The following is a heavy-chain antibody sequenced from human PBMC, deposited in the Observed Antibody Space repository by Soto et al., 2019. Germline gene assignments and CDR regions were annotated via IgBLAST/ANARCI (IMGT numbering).Heavy chain of an antibody. J-gene: IGHJ6*02. CDR3: ARRSTLSYHAIDA. D-gene: IGHD3-10*01. CDR1: GFTFTSYE. V-gene: IGHV3-30-3*01. CDR2: ISYDGSNK. Sequence: SLSCAASGFTFTSYEMHWVRQAPGKGLEWVAIISYDGSNKYYADSVKGRFTMSRDNSRNTLDLQMDSLRVGDTAVYYCARRSTLSYHAIDAWGQGTTVTVSS.